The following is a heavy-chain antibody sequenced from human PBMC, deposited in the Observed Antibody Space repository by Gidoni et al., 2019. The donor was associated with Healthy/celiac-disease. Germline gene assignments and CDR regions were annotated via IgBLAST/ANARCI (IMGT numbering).Heavy chain of an antibody. Sequence: QITLKESGPTLVKPTQTLTLTCTFSGFSLSTSGVGVGWIRQPPGKALEWLALIYWNDDKRYSPSLKSRLTITKDTSKNQVVLTMTNMDPVDTATYYCAHSIYVPIDYYDSSGYYFVLPWFDPWGQGTLVTVSS. D-gene: IGHD3-22*01. V-gene: IGHV2-5*01. CDR2: IYWNDDK. CDR3: AHSIYVPIDYYDSSGYYFVLPWFDP. J-gene: IGHJ5*02. CDR1: GFSLSTSGVG.